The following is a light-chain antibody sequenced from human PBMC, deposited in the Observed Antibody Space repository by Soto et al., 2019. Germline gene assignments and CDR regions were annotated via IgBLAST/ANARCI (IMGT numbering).Light chain of an antibody. Sequence: IQLTQSPSSLSASVGDRVTISCRASQGISSYLAWYQQKPGKAPKLLIYAASSLQSGVPSRFSGSGSGTDFTLTINSLQPEDFATYYCQQSYSAPRTFGQGTKVDIK. CDR2: AAS. CDR1: QGISSY. CDR3: QQSYSAPRT. J-gene: IGKJ1*01. V-gene: IGKV1-39*01.